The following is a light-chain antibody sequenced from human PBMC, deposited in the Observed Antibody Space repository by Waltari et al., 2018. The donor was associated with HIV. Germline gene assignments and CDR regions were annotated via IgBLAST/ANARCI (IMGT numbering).Light chain of an antibody. CDR2: WAS. CDR3: QQYFNTPLT. J-gene: IGKJ4*01. CDR1: RTILYNSNTKNY. Sequence: DIAMTQSTHALALSLGERATLNCTSTRTILYNSNTKNYLAWYQQKQGQPPKLLIYWASTRESGVPDRFSGSGSGTDFTLTISNVQTEDMAVYYCQQYFNTPLTFGGGTKVEIK. V-gene: IGKV4-1*01.